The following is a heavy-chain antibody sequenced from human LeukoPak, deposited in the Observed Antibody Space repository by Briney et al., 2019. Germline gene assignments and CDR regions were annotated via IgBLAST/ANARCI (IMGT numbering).Heavy chain of an antibody. CDR1: GGSFSGYY. J-gene: IGHJ6*03. Sequence: SETLSLTCAVYGGSFSGYYWSWIRQPPGKGLEWIGEINHSGSTNYNPSLKSRVTISVDTSKNQFSLKLSSVTAADTAVYYCARLARYFDWLLTYYYYYYMDVWGKRTTVTISS. CDR3: ARLARYFDWLLTYYYYYYMDV. D-gene: IGHD3-9*01. CDR2: INHSGST. V-gene: IGHV4-34*01.